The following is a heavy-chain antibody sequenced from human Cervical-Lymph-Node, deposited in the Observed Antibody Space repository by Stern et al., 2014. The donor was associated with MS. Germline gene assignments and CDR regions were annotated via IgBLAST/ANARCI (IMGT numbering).Heavy chain of an antibody. CDR2: IKQDGNEK. J-gene: IGHJ4*02. CDR3: ARVAAAAPFDY. D-gene: IGHD6-13*01. V-gene: IGHV3-7*03. Sequence: EVQLVESGGGLVQPGGSLRLSCAASGFTFGRYWMSWVRQAPGKGLEWVANIKQDGNEKYYVDSVKGRFPISRDNAKNSLYLQMSKLRAEDTAVYYCARVAAAAPFDYWGQGTLVTVSS. CDR1: GFTFGRYW.